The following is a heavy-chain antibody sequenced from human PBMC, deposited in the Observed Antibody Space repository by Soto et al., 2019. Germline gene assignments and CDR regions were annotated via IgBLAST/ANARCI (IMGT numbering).Heavy chain of an antibody. Sequence: LSLTCTVSGGSISSSSYYWGWIRQPPGKGLEWIGSIYYSGSTYYNPSLKSRVTISVDTSKDQFSLKLSSVTAADTAVYYCARHYYDSSGYYYDWFDPCGQGTLVTVS. CDR3: ARHYYDSSGYYYDWFDP. D-gene: IGHD3-22*01. V-gene: IGHV4-39*01. CDR1: GGSISSSSYY. J-gene: IGHJ5*02. CDR2: IYYSGST.